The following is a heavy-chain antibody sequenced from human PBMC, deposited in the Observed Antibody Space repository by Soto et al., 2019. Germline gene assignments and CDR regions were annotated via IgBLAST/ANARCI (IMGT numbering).Heavy chain of an antibody. V-gene: IGHV1-69*01. CDR1: GGTFSSYA. D-gene: IGHD3-10*01. CDR2: IIPIFGTA. Sequence: QVQLVQSGAEVKKPGSSVKVSCKASGGTFSSYAISWVRQAPGQGLEWMGGIIPIFGTANYAQKFQGRVTITADESTSTAYMELSSLRSEDTAVYYCAIGVRFGELSLPYYYYGMDVWGQGTTVTVSS. CDR3: AIGVRFGELSLPYYYYGMDV. J-gene: IGHJ6*02.